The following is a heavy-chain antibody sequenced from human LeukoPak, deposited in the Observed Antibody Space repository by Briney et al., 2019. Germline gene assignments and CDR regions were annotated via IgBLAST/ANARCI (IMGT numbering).Heavy chain of an antibody. CDR2: IGRNGGGI. CDR1: GFTFDNYA. V-gene: IGHV3-9*01. D-gene: IGHD1-26*01. Sequence: PGGSLRLSCAASGFTFDNYAMHWVRQAPGKGLEWVSGIGRNGGGIVYADSVKRRFTISRDNAKNSLYLQMNSLRDEDTALYYCATQIVGAVYWGQGTLVTVSS. CDR3: ATQIVGAVY. J-gene: IGHJ4*02.